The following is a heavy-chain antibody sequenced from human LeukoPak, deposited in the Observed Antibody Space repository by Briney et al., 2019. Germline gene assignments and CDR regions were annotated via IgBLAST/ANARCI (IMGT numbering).Heavy chain of an antibody. D-gene: IGHD6-13*01. J-gene: IGHJ1*01. CDR2: FDPEDGET. CDR3: ATVGIAAAGLLPPYYFQH. CDR1: GYTLTELS. V-gene: IGHV1-24*01. Sequence: GASVKVSCKVSGYTLTELSMHWVRQAPGKGLEWMGGFDPEDGETIYAQKFQGRVTMTEDTSTDTAYMELSSLRSEDTAVYYCATVGIAAAGLLPPYYFQHWGQGTLVTVSS.